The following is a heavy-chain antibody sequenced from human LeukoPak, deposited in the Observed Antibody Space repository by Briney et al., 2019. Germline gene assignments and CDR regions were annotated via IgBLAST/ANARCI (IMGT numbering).Heavy chain of an antibody. Sequence: GGSLRLSCAASGLSFNSCGMHWVRQAPGKGLEWVAVISSDGSNKYYADSVKGRFTISRDNSENTLSLQMNSLRTEDTAVFYCAKGSGGSGSFYNHFDCWGQGTLVTVSS. V-gene: IGHV3-30*18. CDR2: ISSDGSNK. J-gene: IGHJ4*02. CDR1: GLSFNSCG. CDR3: AKGSGGSGSFYNHFDC. D-gene: IGHD3-10*01.